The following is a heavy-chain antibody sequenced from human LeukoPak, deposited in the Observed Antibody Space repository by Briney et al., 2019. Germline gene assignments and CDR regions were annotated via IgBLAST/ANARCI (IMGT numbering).Heavy chain of an antibody. V-gene: IGHV3-53*01. D-gene: IGHD1-1*01. Sequence: TGGSLRLSCAASGFTVSSNYMSWVRQAPGKGLEWVSVIYSGGSTYYADSVKGRFTISRDNSKNTLYLQMNSLRAEDTAVYYCARGPIDDNYYYYYGMDVWGKGTTVTVSS. J-gene: IGHJ6*04. CDR2: IYSGGST. CDR1: GFTVSSNY. CDR3: ARGPIDDNYYYYYGMDV.